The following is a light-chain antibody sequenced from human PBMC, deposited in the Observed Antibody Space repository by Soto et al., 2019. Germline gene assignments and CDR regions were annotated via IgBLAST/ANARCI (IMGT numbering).Light chain of an antibody. CDR1: QSVSRN. J-gene: IGKJ1*01. CDR3: QQYNNWPPWT. Sequence: EILLTQSPATLSVSLGERVTLSCRASQSVSRNLAWYQQKPDQAPRLLIYGASTRATGIPARFSGSGSGTEFTLTISSLQSEDFAVYYCQQYNNWPPWTFGPGTKVDI. V-gene: IGKV3-15*01. CDR2: GAS.